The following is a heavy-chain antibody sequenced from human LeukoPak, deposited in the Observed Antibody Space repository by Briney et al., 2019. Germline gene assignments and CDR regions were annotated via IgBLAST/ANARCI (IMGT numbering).Heavy chain of an antibody. D-gene: IGHD4-17*01. CDR2: IIPIFGTA. CDR3: AREEDYGDYAVDAFDI. CDR1: GGTFSSYA. V-gene: IGHV1-69*13. Sequence: GASVKVSCKASGGTFSSYAISWVRQAPGQGLEWMGGIIPIFGTANYAQKFQGRVTITADESTSTACMELSSLRSEDTAVYYCAREEDYGDYAVDAFDIWGQGTMVTVSS. J-gene: IGHJ3*02.